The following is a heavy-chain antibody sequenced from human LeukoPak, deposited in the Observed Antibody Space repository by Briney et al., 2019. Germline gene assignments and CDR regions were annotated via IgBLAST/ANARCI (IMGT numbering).Heavy chain of an antibody. Sequence: PGASVKVSCKASGNTFTDNFMHWVRQAPGQGLEWMGLINPSGSATTYPQKLQGRVTMTRDTSTNTVYMELSSLRSEDTAVYYCATDLPTGFGSTAYWGQGTLVTVSS. J-gene: IGHJ4*02. D-gene: IGHD3-10*01. V-gene: IGHV1-46*01. CDR1: GNTFTDNF. CDR3: ATDLPTGFGSTAY. CDR2: INPSGSAT.